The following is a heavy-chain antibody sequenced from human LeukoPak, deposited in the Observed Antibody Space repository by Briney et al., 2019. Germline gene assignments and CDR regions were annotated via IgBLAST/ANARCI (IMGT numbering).Heavy chain of an antibody. V-gene: IGHV4-39*01. D-gene: IGHD3-22*01. CDR2: IYYSGSM. Sequence: SETLSLTCTVSGGSISSSDYYWGWIRQPPGMGLEWIGTIYYSGSMYYNPSLKSRVTISIDTSKSQFSLKLTSVTAADTAVYYCARRSIGYPFDYWGQGTLVTVSP. J-gene: IGHJ4*02. CDR1: GGSISSSDYY. CDR3: ARRSIGYPFDY.